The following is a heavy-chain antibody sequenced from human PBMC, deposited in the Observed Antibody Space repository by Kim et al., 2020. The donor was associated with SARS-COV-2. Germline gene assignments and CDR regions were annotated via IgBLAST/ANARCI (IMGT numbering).Heavy chain of an antibody. Sequence: GGSLRLSCAASGFTFSSYSMNWVRQAPGKGLEWVSSISSSSSYIYYADSVKGRFTISRDNAKNSLYLQMNSLRAEDTAVYYCARVGKLERFIRGWFDPWGQGTLVTVSS. CDR3: ARVGKLERFIRGWFDP. V-gene: IGHV3-21*01. CDR1: GFTFSSYS. D-gene: IGHD1-1*01. CDR2: ISSSSSYI. J-gene: IGHJ5*02.